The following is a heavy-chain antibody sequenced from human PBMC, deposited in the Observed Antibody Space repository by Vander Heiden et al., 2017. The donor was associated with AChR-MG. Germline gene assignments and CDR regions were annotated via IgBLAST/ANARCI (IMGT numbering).Heavy chain of an antibody. Sequence: EVQLVESGGGLVQPGGSLRLSCAVPGFTFSTYWMSWVRQAPGKGLEWVANIKEDGSEKYYVDSVKGRFTISRDNAKNSLYLQMNSLRAEDTAVYYCARQSHYYDSSGSWQTSYGVDVWGQGTTVTVSS. CDR1: GFTFSTYW. J-gene: IGHJ6*02. D-gene: IGHD3-22*01. V-gene: IGHV3-7*01. CDR2: IKEDGSEK. CDR3: ARQSHYYDSSGSWQTSYGVDV.